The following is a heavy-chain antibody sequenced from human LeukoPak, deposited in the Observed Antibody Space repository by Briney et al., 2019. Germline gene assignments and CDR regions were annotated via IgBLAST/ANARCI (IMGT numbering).Heavy chain of an antibody. CDR3: VKGGYCTGGRCYGEYY. Sequence: ASVKVSCKASGYNFPDYYIQWVRQAPGQGLEWMGWVNPTSGVTSYAQKFQGRVTMTGDTSITTAYMDLSSLRSDDTGIYYCVKGGYCTGGRCYGEYYWGQGTQVTVSS. CDR2: VNPTSGVT. V-gene: IGHV1-2*02. D-gene: IGHD2-15*01. CDR1: GYNFPDYY. J-gene: IGHJ4*02.